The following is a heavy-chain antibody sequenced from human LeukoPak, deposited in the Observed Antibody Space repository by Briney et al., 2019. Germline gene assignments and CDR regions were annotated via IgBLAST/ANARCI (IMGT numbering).Heavy chain of an antibody. V-gene: IGHV6-1*01. Sequence: SQTLSLACAISGDSVSSNSAAWNRIRQSPSRGLEWLGRTYYRSKWYNDYAVSVKSRIITNPDTSKNQFSLQLNSVTPEDTAVYYCARDSHYYYNAFDIWGQGTMVAVSS. CDR1: GDSVSSNSAA. D-gene: IGHD3-22*01. CDR3: ARDSHYYYNAFDI. CDR2: TYYRSKWYN. J-gene: IGHJ3*02.